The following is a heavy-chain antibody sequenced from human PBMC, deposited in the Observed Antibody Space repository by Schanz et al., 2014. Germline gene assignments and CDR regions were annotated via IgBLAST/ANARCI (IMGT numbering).Heavy chain of an antibody. CDR2: LNFDETYT. Sequence: EVQLVESGGGLVQPGGSLRLSCAASGFTFNDYWMHWVRQAPGKGLEWVSRLNFDETYTSYADSVKGRFTISRDNAKNTVYLQMTSLRVEDTAVYYCARGGADSAMAHEYWGRGTLVTVSS. CDR1: GFTFNDYW. CDR3: ARGGADSAMAHEY. V-gene: IGHV3-74*02. D-gene: IGHD5-18*01. J-gene: IGHJ4*02.